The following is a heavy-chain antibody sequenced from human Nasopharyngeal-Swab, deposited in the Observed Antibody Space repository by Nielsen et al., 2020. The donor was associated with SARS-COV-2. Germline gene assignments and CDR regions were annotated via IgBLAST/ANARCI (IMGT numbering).Heavy chain of an antibody. CDR2: ISSSGSTI. Sequence: GESLKISCAASGFTFSDYYMSWIRQAPGKGLEWVSYISSSGSTIYYADSVKGRFTISRDNAKNSLYLQMNSLRAEDTAVYYCARDGDVYYDFWSGYPPPLWFDPWGQGTLVTVSS. J-gene: IGHJ5*02. V-gene: IGHV3-11*04. CDR3: ARDGDVYYDFWSGYPPPLWFDP. CDR1: GFTFSDYY. D-gene: IGHD3-3*01.